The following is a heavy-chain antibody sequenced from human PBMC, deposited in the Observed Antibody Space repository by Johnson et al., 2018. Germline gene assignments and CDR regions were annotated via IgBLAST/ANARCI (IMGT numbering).Heavy chain of an antibody. CDR3: ARSQAVQH. V-gene: IGHV3-30*03. J-gene: IGHJ1*01. CDR1: RFSFRNYG. Sequence: QVQLQESGGDVVQPGRSXRVSCAASRFSFRNYGMHWVRQAPGEGLEWVAVISYDGSNKYYADSVKGRFTISRDNSKNTLYLQMNSLRAEDTAVYYCARSQAVQHWGQGTLVTVSS. CDR2: ISYDGSNK.